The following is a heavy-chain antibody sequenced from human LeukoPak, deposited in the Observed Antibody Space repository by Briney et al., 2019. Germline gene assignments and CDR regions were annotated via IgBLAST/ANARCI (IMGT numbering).Heavy chain of an antibody. CDR2: INHSGST. CDR1: GGSFSGYY. D-gene: IGHD3-3*01. J-gene: IGHJ5*02. CDR3: ARQKLEIFGVIKWGFWFDP. Sequence: SETLSLTCAVYGGSFSGYYWSWIRQPPGKGLEWIGEINHSGSTNYNPSLKSRVTISVDTSKNQFSLKLSSVTAADTAVYYCARQKLEIFGVIKWGFWFDPWGQGTLVIVSS. V-gene: IGHV4-34*01.